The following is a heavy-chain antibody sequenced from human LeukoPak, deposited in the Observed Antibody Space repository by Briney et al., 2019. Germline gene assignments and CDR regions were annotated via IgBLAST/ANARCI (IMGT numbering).Heavy chain of an antibody. CDR1: GGSISSYY. CDR2: IYYSGST. V-gene: IGHV4-59*01. CDR3: ARDDSNYYDSSGFDY. Sequence: SETLSLTCTVSGGSISSYYWSWIQQPPGKELEWIGNIYYSGSTNYNPSLKSRVNISVDMSKNQFSLKLTSVTAADTAVYYCARDDSNYYDSSGFDYWGQGTLVTVSS. J-gene: IGHJ4*02. D-gene: IGHD3-22*01.